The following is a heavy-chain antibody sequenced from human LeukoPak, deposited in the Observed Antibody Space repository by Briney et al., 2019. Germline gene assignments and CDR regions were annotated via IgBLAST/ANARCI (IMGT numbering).Heavy chain of an antibody. J-gene: IGHJ5*02. CDR2: ISYDGSNK. D-gene: IGHD6-6*01. Sequence: PGGSLRLSCAASGFTFSSYSMNWVRQAPGKGLEWVAVISYDGSNKYYADSVKGRFTISRDNSKNTLYLQMNSLRAEDTAVYYCARDLVRQLAAQNLYNWFDPWGQGTLVTVSS. CDR1: GFTFSSYS. CDR3: ARDLVRQLAAQNLYNWFDP. V-gene: IGHV3-30*03.